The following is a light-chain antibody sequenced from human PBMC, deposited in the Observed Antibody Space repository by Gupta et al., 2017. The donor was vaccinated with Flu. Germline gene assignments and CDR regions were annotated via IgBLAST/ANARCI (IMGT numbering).Light chain of an antibody. CDR2: DVS. J-gene: IGLJ1*01. Sequence: SDLSQPASVAGSPGQSIIISCTGPSPDVGGDHSVSLYQPYPCKAPRLIIFDVSRRRSGVPTRFSGSKSGDTAALTTAGLQAEDEAEYYCRSDTSSSTRYVFGTGTKVAVL. V-gene: IGLV2-14*03. CDR3: RSDTSSSTRYV. CDR1: SPDVGGDHS.